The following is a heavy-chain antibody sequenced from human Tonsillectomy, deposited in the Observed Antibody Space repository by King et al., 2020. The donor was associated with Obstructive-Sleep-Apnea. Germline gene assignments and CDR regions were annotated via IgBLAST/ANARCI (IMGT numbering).Heavy chain of an antibody. CDR1: GFTFSSYA. D-gene: IGHD3-22*01. J-gene: IGHJ4*02. V-gene: IGHV3-30-3*01. CDR3: ARDRGGYDSSGYYWGYFDC. Sequence: VQLVESGGGVVQPGRSLRLSCAASGFTFSSYAMHWVRQAPGKGLEWVAFISYDGSNKYYADSVKGRFTISRDNSKNTLYLQMNSLRAEDTAEYYCARDRGGYDSSGYYWGYFDCWGQGTLVTVSS. CDR2: ISYDGSNK.